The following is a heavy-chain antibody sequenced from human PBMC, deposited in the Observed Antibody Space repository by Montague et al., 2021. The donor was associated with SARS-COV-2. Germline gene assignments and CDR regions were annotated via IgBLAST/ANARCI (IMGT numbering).Heavy chain of an antibody. V-gene: IGHV3-11*01. Sequence: SLRLSCAASGFTFSDYYMSWIRQAPGKGLEWVSYISSSGSTIYYADSVKGRFTISRDNAKNSLYLQMNSLRTEDTAVYYCARVPLRCDFWSGSSHYYYYYMDVWGKGTTVTVSS. J-gene: IGHJ6*03. CDR2: ISSSGSTI. CDR3: ARVPLRCDFWSGSSHYYYYYMDV. CDR1: GFTFSDYY. D-gene: IGHD3-3*01.